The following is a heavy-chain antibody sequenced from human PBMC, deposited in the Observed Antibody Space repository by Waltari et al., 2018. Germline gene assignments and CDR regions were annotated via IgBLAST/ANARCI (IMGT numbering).Heavy chain of an antibody. D-gene: IGHD4-17*01. Sequence: QVQLQESGPGLVKPSETLSLTCAVSGYSISSGYYWGWIRQPPGKGLEWIGSIYHSGSTYYNPSLKSRVTISVDTSKNQFSLKLSSVTAADTAVYYCARDYAFDYWGQGTLGTVSS. V-gene: IGHV4-38-2*01. CDR2: IYHSGST. J-gene: IGHJ4*02. CDR3: ARDYAFDY. CDR1: GYSISSGYY.